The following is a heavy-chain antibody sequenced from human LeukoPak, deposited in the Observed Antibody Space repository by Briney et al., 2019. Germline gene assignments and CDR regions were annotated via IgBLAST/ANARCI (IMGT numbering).Heavy chain of an antibody. J-gene: IGHJ5*02. CDR1: GFTFSSYA. V-gene: IGHV3-23*01. CDR2: ISGSGGST. D-gene: IGHD2-15*01. CDR3: AKLPYIVVVVAATHNWFDP. Sequence: GGSLRLSCAASGFTFSSYAMSWVRQAPGKGLEWVSAISGSGGSTYYADSAKGRFTISRDNSKNTLYLQMNSLRAEDTAVYYCAKLPYIVVVVAATHNWFDPWGQGTLVTVSS.